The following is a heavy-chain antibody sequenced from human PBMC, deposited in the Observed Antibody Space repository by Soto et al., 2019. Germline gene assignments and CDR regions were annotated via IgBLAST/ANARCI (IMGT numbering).Heavy chain of an antibody. CDR3: ARGIKYGAYSRWFDP. J-gene: IGHJ5*02. D-gene: IGHD4-17*01. V-gene: IGHV1-8*01. CDR2: MNPNSGNT. Sequence: ASVKVSCKASGYTFTSYDINWVRQATGQGLEYLGWMNPNSGNTGYVQKFQDRVTMTRDTSISTAYMELSSLRSEDSAVYFCARGIKYGAYSRWFDPWGQGTLVTVSS. CDR1: GYTFTSYD.